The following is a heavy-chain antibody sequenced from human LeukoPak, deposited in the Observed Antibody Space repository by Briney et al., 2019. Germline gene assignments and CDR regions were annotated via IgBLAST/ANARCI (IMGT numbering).Heavy chain of an antibody. CDR2: ISAYNGNT. V-gene: IGHV1-18*01. J-gene: IGHJ6*03. D-gene: IGHD6-13*01. Sequence: ASVKVSCKASGYTFTSYGISWVRQAPGQGLEWMGWISAYNGNTNYAQKLQGRVTMTTDTSTSTAYMELRSLRSDDTAVYYCARDPSRLAQLVRPSYYYYYYMDVWGKGTTVTISS. CDR3: ARDPSRLAQLVRPSYYYYYYMDV. CDR1: GYTFTSYG.